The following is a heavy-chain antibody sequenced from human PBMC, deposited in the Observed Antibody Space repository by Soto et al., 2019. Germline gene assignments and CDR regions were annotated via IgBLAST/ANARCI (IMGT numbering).Heavy chain of an antibody. V-gene: IGHV1-18*04. D-gene: IGHD1-26*01. Sequence: GASVKVSCKASGYTFTGYYMHWVRQAPGQGLEWMGWINPYNGDTNYAQKLQGRVTMTTDTSTSTAYMELRSLRSDDTAVYYCARWDYYYYMDVWGKGTTVTVSS. CDR2: INPYNGDT. CDR3: ARWDYYYYMDV. J-gene: IGHJ6*03. CDR1: GYTFTGYY.